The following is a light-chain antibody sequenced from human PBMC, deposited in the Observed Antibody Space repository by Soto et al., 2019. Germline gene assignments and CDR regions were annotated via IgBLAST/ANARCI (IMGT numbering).Light chain of an antibody. CDR3: VTWYGNLRAGV. J-gene: IGLJ2*01. CDR2: EDN. Sequence: QSVLTQPPSVSAAPGQTVTISCSGGSSNIENNYVSWYQHFPGTAPKLLIYEDNNRPSGIPDRFSGSKSGTSATLGITGLQTGDEDDDYCVTWYGNLRAGVFGGGTKVTVL. V-gene: IGLV1-51*02. CDR1: SSNIENNY.